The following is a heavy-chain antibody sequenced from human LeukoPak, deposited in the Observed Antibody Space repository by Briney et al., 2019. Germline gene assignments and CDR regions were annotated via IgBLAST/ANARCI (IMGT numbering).Heavy chain of an antibody. J-gene: IGHJ6*03. CDR3: ARRAYDFWSGSPRYYYYYYMDV. V-gene: IGHV4-34*01. D-gene: IGHD3-3*01. Sequence: SETLSLTCAVYGGSFSGYYWSWIRQPPGKGLEWIGEINHSGSTNYNPSLKSRVTISVDTSKNQFSLKLSSVTAADTAVYYCARRAYDFWSGSPRYYYYYYMDVWGKGTTVTVSS. CDR1: GGSFSGYY. CDR2: INHSGST.